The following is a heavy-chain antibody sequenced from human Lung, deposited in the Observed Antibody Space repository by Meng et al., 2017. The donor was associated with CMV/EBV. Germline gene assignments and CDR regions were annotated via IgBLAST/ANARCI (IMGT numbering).Heavy chain of an antibody. Sequence: GESLKISXXXSFFPFSSYWMSWVRQAPGKGLEWVANIKQDGSEKYYVDSVKGRFTISRDNAKNSLYLQMNSLRAEDTAVYYCARDQRPEYYDFWSGYLGKGGYYGMDVWGQGTXVTVAS. CDR1: FFPFSSYW. J-gene: IGHJ6*02. D-gene: IGHD3-3*01. CDR3: ARDQRPEYYDFWSGYLGKGGYYGMDV. CDR2: IKQDGSEK. V-gene: IGHV3-7*01.